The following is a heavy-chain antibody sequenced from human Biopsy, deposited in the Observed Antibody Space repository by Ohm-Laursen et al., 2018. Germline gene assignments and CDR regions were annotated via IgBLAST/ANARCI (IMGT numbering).Heavy chain of an antibody. CDR3: ARHHCTNGVCLGVYFDY. J-gene: IGHJ4*02. Sequence: SLRLSCAAPGFTVSNKYMSWVRQAPGKGLEWVSVIYTGGTTHYADSVRGRFTISRDNSKITLYLQMNSLRAEDTAVYYCARHHCTNGVCLGVYFDYWGQGTLVTVSA. V-gene: IGHV3-53*01. D-gene: IGHD2-8*01. CDR2: IYTGGTT. CDR1: GFTVSNKY.